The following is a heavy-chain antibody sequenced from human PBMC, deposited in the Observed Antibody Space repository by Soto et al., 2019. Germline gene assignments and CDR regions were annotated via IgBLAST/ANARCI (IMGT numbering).Heavy chain of an antibody. CDR1: GGSISSGDYY. V-gene: IGHV4-30-4*01. CDR3: ARVNDYGGTYYFDY. J-gene: IGHJ4*02. D-gene: IGHD4-17*01. CDR2: IYYSGST. Sequence: SETLSLTCTVSGGSISSGDYYWSWIRQPPGKGLEWIGYIYYSGSTYYNPSLKSRVTISVDTSKNQFSLKLSSVTAADTAVYYCARVNDYGGTYYFDYWGQGTLVTVS.